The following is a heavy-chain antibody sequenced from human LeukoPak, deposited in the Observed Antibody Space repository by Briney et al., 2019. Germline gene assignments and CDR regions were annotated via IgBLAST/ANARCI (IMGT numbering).Heavy chain of an antibody. CDR3: ARDPPHYDFWSGYPNWFDP. J-gene: IGHJ5*02. D-gene: IGHD3-3*01. V-gene: IGHV1-2*02. Sequence: ASVKVSCKASGYTFTDYYMHWVRQAPGQGLEWMGWINPNSGGTNFAQKFQGRVTMTTDTSISTAYMEVSRLRSDDTAVYYCARDPPHYDFWSGYPNWFDPWGQGTLVTVSS. CDR1: GYTFTDYY. CDR2: INPNSGGT.